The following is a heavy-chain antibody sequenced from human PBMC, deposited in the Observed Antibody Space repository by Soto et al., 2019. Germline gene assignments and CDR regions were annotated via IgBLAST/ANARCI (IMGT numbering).Heavy chain of an antibody. CDR1: GFSFTNAW. CDR3: STGSIFGVTTHAEAY. Sequence: PGGSLRLSCAASGFSFTNAWMSWVRQAPGKGLEWVGRIKRIIDGGTADYAAPVKGRFTISRDDSKNTLYLQLNSLKTEDTAVYYCSTGSIFGVTTHAEAYWGQGTLVTVSS. CDR2: IKRIIDGGTA. D-gene: IGHD3-3*01. J-gene: IGHJ4*02. V-gene: IGHV3-15*01.